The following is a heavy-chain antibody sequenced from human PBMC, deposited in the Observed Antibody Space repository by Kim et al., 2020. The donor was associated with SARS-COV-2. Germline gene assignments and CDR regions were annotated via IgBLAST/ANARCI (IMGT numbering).Heavy chain of an antibody. J-gene: IGHJ4*01. CDR3: ASSGYYYCCVDWYASEFD. CDR2: IYSGGST. Sequence: GGSLRLSCAASGFTVSSNYMSWVRQAPGKGLEWVSGIYSGGSTYYADSMKGRFTISRDNYYNTSYLQMNSLRADDTAVYYCASSGYYYCCVDWYASEFD. V-gene: IGHV3-53*01. D-gene: IGHD2-21*02. CDR1: GFTVSSNY.